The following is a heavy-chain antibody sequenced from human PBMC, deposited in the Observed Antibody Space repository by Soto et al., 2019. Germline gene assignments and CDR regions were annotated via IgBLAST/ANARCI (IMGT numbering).Heavy chain of an antibody. CDR2: ISWNSGSI. D-gene: IGHD3-10*01. CDR3: AKDMELWFGEFHSPFDY. V-gene: IGHV3-9*01. Sequence: GGSLSLSCAASGFTFDDYAMHWVRQAPGKGLEWVSGISWNSGSIGYADSVKGRFTISRDNAKNSLYLQMNSLRAEDTALYYCAKDMELWFGEFHSPFDYWGQGTLVTVSS. CDR1: GFTFDDYA. J-gene: IGHJ4*02.